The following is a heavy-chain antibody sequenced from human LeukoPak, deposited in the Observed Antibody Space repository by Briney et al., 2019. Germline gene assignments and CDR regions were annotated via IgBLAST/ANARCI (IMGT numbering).Heavy chain of an antibody. Sequence: GGSLRLSCAASGFTFSSYWMSLVRQAPGKGLEWVANIKQDGSEKYYVDSVKGRFTISRDNAKNSLYLQMNSLRAEDTAVYYCARDSTYCSGGSCYLYYFDYWGQGTLVTVSS. D-gene: IGHD2-15*01. CDR1: GFTFSSYW. J-gene: IGHJ4*02. V-gene: IGHV3-7*01. CDR2: IKQDGSEK. CDR3: ARDSTYCSGGSCYLYYFDY.